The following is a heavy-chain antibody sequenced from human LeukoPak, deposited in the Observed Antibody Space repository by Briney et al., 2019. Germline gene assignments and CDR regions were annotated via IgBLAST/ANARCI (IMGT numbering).Heavy chain of an antibody. J-gene: IGHJ3*02. D-gene: IGHD3-10*01. CDR1: GFTFSTYW. CDR2: INSDGSST. Sequence: PGGSLRLSCAAPGFTFSTYWMHWFRQAPGKGLVWVSRINSDGSSTTYADSVKGRFTISRDNAKNTLYLQMNSLRAEDTAVYYRARDLGDAFDIWGQGTMVTVSS. CDR3: ARDLGDAFDI. V-gene: IGHV3-74*01.